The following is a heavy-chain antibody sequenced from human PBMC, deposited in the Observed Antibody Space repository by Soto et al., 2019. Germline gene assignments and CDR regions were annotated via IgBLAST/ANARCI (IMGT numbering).Heavy chain of an antibody. D-gene: IGHD3-16*01. Sequence: GGSLRLSCGALGVTFKDHGMHWVRQTPGKGLEWVAVISYDGKQTYYADSVKGRFTISKDKSKRTLYLQMDSLRVDDTAVYYCARDGWGSNWYFEIWGRGTLVTVSS. CDR3: ARDGWGSNWYFEI. CDR2: ISYDGKQT. CDR1: GVTFKDHG. J-gene: IGHJ2*01. V-gene: IGHV3-30*03.